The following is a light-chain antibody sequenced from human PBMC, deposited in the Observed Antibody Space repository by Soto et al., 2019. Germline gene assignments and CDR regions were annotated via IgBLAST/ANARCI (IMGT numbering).Light chain of an antibody. Sequence: DIQLTQSPSFLSASVGDRVTITCGASQGISSYLAWYQQKPGKAPKLLISTASTLQSGVPSRFSGSVSGTEFNLTISSLQTEDFATYYCQQLNNYPRTFGQGTKVDIK. CDR2: TAS. CDR3: QQLNNYPRT. V-gene: IGKV1-9*01. CDR1: QGISSY. J-gene: IGKJ1*01.